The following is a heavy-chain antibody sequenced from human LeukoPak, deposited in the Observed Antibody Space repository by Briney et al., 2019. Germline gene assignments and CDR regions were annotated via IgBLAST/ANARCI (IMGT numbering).Heavy chain of an antibody. J-gene: IGHJ5*02. D-gene: IGHD3-10*01. V-gene: IGHV4-59*12. Sequence: PSETLSLTCTVSGGSISSYYWSWIRQPPGKGLEWIGYIYYSGSTNYNPSLKSRVTISVDTSKNQFSLKLSSVTAADTAVYYCARDDRVIMVRGVIFNWFDPWGQGTLVTVSS. CDR3: ARDDRVIMVRGVIFNWFDP. CDR2: IYYSGST. CDR1: GGSISSYY.